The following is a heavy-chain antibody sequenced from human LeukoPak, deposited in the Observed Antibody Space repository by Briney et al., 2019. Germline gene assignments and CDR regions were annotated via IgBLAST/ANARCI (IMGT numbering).Heavy chain of an antibody. CDR2: ISAYNGNT. D-gene: IGHD2-21*02. V-gene: IGHV1-18*01. J-gene: IGHJ6*02. CDR1: GGTFSSYA. Sequence: VASVTVSCKASGGTFSSYAISWVRQAPGQGLEWMGWISAYNGNTNYAQKLQGRVTMTTDTSTSTAYMELRSLRSDDTAVYYCAREAYCGGDCYDGYYYYGMDVWGQGTTVTVSS. CDR3: AREAYCGGDCYDGYYYYGMDV.